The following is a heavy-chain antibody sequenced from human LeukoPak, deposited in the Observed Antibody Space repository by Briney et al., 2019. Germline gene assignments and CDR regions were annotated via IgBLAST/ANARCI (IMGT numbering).Heavy chain of an antibody. CDR2: ISGSGGST. Sequence: GGSLRLSYAASGFTFSSYAMSWVRQAPGKGLEWVSAISGSGGSTYYADSVKGRFTISRDNSKNTLYLQMNSLRAEDTAVYYCAKNPIVVVPAAMPSWFDPWGQGTLVTVSS. CDR1: GFTFSSYA. J-gene: IGHJ5*02. D-gene: IGHD2-2*01. V-gene: IGHV3-23*01. CDR3: AKNPIVVVPAAMPSWFDP.